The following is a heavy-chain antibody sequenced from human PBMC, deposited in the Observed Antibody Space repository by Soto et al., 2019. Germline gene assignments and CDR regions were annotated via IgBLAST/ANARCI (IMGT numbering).Heavy chain of an antibody. CDR1: GFTFSSYA. J-gene: IGHJ4*02. Sequence: GGSLRLSCSASGFTFSSYAMHWVRQAPGKGLEYVSAISSNGGSTYYADSVKGRFTISRDNSKNTLYLQMSSLRAEDTAVYFCARSGYCGGDNCYPAGYTDYWGQGTLVTVSS. V-gene: IGHV3-64D*06. D-gene: IGHD2-15*01. CDR2: ISSNGGST. CDR3: ARSGYCGGDNCYPAGYTDY.